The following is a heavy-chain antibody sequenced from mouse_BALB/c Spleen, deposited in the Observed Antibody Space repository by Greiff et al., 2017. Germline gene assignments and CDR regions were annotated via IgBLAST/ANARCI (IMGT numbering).Heavy chain of an antibody. CDR3: ARLLGLYFDV. Sequence: EVHLVESGGGLVQPGGSLKLSCAASGFTFSSYTMSWVRQTPEKRLEWVAYISNGGGSTYYPDTVKGRFTISRDNAKNTLYLQMSSLKSEDTAMYYCARLLGLYFDVWGAGTTVTVSS. CDR1: GFTFSSYT. J-gene: IGHJ1*01. D-gene: IGHD4-1*01. CDR2: ISNGGGST. V-gene: IGHV5-12-2*01.